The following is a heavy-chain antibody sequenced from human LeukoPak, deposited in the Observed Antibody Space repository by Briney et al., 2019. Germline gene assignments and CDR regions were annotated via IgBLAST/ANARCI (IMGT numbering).Heavy chain of an antibody. V-gene: IGHV3-66*01. J-gene: IGHJ6*02. CDR2: IYSGGST. D-gene: IGHD3-10*01. CDR1: GFTVSSNY. CDR3: ARDHYGSGSYPGYYYGMDV. Sequence: GGSLRLSCAASGFTVSSNYMSWVRQAPGKGLEWVSVIYSGGSTYYADSVKGRFTISRDNSKNTLYLQMNSLRAEDTAVYYCARDHYGSGSYPGYYYGMDVWGQGTTVTVSS.